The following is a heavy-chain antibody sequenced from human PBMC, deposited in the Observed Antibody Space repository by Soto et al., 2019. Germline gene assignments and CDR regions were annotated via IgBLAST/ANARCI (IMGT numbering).Heavy chain of an antibody. V-gene: IGHV3-13*05. CDR3: ARGSSGWYADLDY. D-gene: IGHD6-19*01. CDR2: IGTTGHP. J-gene: IGHJ4*01. Sequence: EVQLVESGGGLMRPGGSLRLSCTASGFTFDNYDMHWVRQRAGKGLEWVAAIGTTGHPYYPGSGKGRFTISRENVKNSLFLQVNDLKAGETAVSYCARGSSGWYADLDYWGHGTLVTVSA. CDR1: GFTFDNYD.